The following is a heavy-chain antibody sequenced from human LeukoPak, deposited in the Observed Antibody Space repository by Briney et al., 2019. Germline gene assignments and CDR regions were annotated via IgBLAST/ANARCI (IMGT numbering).Heavy chain of an antibody. J-gene: IGHJ5*02. Sequence: SETLSLTCAVYGGSFSGYYWSWIRQPPGKGLEWIGEINHSGSTNYNPSLKSRVTISVDTSKNQFSLKLSSVTAADTAVYYCARPVTYCSGGSCYGHVARRRLGAWFDPWGQGTLVTVSS. D-gene: IGHD2-15*01. CDR2: INHSGST. V-gene: IGHV4-34*01. CDR1: GGSFSGYY. CDR3: ARPVTYCSGGSCYGHVARRRLGAWFDP.